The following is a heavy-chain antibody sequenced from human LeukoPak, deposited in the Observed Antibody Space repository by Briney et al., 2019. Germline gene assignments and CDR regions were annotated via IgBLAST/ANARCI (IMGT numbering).Heavy chain of an antibody. J-gene: IGHJ4*02. CDR2: IYHNGNT. CDR1: GGSISSGGYS. V-gene: IGHV4-30-2*01. Sequence: PSQTLSLTCTVFGGSISSGGYSWSWIRQPPGKGLEWIGYIYHNGNTYYNPSLKSRVTISVDMSKNQFSLNLRSVTAADTAVYYCARVLRSSGSYHFDYWGQGTLVTVSS. D-gene: IGHD3-10*01. CDR3: ARVLRSSGSYHFDY.